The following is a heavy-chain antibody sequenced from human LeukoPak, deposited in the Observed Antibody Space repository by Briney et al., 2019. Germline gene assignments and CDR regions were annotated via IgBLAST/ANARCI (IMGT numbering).Heavy chain of an antibody. Sequence: GGSLRLSCAASGFIFSNYAMSWVRQAPGKGLEWVSAIDSTGAYTWYADSVKGRFTISKDSSKTILYLQMNSLRAEDAAVYFCAKGSVAGRPYYFDYWGQGTLVTVSS. CDR1: GFIFSNYA. D-gene: IGHD6-19*01. J-gene: IGHJ4*02. CDR2: IDSTGAYT. CDR3: AKGSVAGRPYYFDY. V-gene: IGHV3-23*01.